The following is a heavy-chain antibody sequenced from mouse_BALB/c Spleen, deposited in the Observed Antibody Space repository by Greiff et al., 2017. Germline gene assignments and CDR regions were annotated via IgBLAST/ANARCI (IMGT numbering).Heavy chain of an antibody. CDR3: ARCMIATPSAWFAY. V-gene: IGHV1-7*01. J-gene: IGHJ3*01. CDR2: INPSTGYT. CDR1: GYTFTSYW. Sequence: QVQLQQSGAELAKPGASVKLSCKASGYTFTSYWMHWVKQRPGQGLEWIGYINPSTGYTEYNQKFKDKATLTADKSSSTAYMQLSSLTSEDSAVYYCARCMIATPSAWFAYWGQGTLVTVSA. D-gene: IGHD2-4*01.